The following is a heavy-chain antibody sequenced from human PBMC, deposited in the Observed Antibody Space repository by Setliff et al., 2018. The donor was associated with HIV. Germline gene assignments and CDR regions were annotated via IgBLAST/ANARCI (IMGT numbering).Heavy chain of an antibody. D-gene: IGHD3-10*01. J-gene: IGHJ2*01. CDR1: GGTFSNYA. CDR2: IIPIFGST. V-gene: IGHV1-69*13. CDR3: ARDDHYYDSGSYYSDWYFDL. Sequence: SVKVSCKASGGTFSNYAISWVRQASGQGLEWMGGIIPIFGSTKYAQKFQGRVTITADESTSTADMELSSLRSEDTAVYYCARDDHYYDSGSYYSDWYFDLWGRGTLVTVSS.